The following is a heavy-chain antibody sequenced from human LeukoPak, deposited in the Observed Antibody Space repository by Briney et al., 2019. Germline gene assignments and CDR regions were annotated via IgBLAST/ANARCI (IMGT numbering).Heavy chain of an antibody. J-gene: IGHJ6*02. Sequence: GGSLRLSCAASGFTFSSYAMSWVRQAPGKGLEWVSAISGSGGSTYYADSVKGRFTISRDNSKNTLHLQMNSLRAEDTAVYYCAKGRPGGNYYYGMDVWGQGTTVTVSS. D-gene: IGHD2-2*01. CDR2: ISGSGGST. V-gene: IGHV3-23*01. CDR3: AKGRPGGNYYYGMDV. CDR1: GFTFSSYA.